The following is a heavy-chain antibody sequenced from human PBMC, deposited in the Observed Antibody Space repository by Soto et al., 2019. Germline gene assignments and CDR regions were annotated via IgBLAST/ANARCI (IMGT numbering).Heavy chain of an antibody. CDR3: ATLLGSHQHYYFGIDV. V-gene: IGHV4-31*03. CDR2: IYYSGGT. Sequence: SETLSLTCTVSGYSMTSGCYYWSWIRHLPGKGLEWIGYIYYSGGTQFNPSLKSRVSMSVDTSKNQFSLRLSSVTAADTAVYYCATLLGSHQHYYFGIDVWGQGTTVT. CDR1: GYSMTSGCYY. J-gene: IGHJ6*02. D-gene: IGHD2-2*01.